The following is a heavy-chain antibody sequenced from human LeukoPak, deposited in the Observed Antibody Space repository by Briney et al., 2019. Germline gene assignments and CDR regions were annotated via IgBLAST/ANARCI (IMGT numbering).Heavy chain of an antibody. Sequence: GGSLRLSCAASGFTFSTYGMHWVRQAPGKGLEWVSSISGSGGSTYCGDSVKGRFTISRDNSKNTLYLQMNSLRAEDTAVYYCAKSQYSSSWYTPAFDIWGQGTMVTVSS. V-gene: IGHV3-23*01. CDR2: ISGSGGST. D-gene: IGHD6-13*01. CDR3: AKSQYSSSWYTPAFDI. J-gene: IGHJ3*02. CDR1: GFTFSTYG.